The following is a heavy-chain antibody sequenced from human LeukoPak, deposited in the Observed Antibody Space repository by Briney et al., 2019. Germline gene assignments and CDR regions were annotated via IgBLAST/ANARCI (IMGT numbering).Heavy chain of an antibody. Sequence: GGSLRLSCAASGLTFSSYGMHWVRQAPGKGLEWVAVIWYDGSNKYYADSVKGRFTISRDNSKNTLYLQMNSLRAEDTAVYYCARGLTMYGMDVWGQGTTVTVSS. CDR1: GLTFSSYG. CDR2: IWYDGSNK. CDR3: ARGLTMYGMDV. D-gene: IGHD1-14*01. J-gene: IGHJ6*02. V-gene: IGHV3-33*01.